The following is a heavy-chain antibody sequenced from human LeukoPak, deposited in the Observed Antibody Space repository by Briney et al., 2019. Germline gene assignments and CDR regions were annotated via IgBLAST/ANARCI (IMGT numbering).Heavy chain of an antibody. CDR2: IYSGGST. Sequence: PGGSLRLSCAASGFTVSSNYMSWVRQAPGKGLEWVSVIYSGGSTYYADSVKGRFTISRDNSKNTLYLQMNSLRAEDTAVYYCARDLINSSGWYYFDYWGQGTLVTVSS. V-gene: IGHV3-66*01. CDR3: ARDLINSSGWYYFDY. D-gene: IGHD6-19*01. CDR1: GFTVSSNY. J-gene: IGHJ4*02.